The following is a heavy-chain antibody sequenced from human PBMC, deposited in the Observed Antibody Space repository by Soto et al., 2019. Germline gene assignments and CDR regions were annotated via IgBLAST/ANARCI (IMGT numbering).Heavy chain of an antibody. J-gene: IGHJ4*02. V-gene: IGHV2-5*02. Sequence: ITLKESDPTLVKPTQTLTLTCTFSGFSLSTRGVGVGWIRQPPGQALEWLAVIYWDDDERSSPSLKSRLTITTDTSKTQVVLTMTNMDPVDTATYYFAHLVAGNFDYWGQGSLVTVSS. CDR3: AHLVAGNFDY. CDR1: GFSLSTRGVG. CDR2: IYWDDDE.